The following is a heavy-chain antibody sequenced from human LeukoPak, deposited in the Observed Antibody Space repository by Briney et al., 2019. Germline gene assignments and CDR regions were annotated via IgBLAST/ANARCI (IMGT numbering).Heavy chain of an antibody. CDR2: ISSSSSYI. Sequence: EGSLRLSCAASGFTFSSYSMNWVRQAPGKGLEWVSSISSSSSYIYYADSVKGRFTISRDNAKNSLYLQMNSLRAEDTAVYYCARDSTLSAFDIWGQGTMVTVSS. CDR1: GFTFSSYS. V-gene: IGHV3-21*01. J-gene: IGHJ3*02. D-gene: IGHD2-15*01. CDR3: ARDSTLSAFDI.